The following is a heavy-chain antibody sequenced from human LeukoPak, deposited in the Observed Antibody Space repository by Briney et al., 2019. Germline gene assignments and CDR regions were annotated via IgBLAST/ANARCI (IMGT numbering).Heavy chain of an antibody. Sequence: GGSLRLSCAASGFTFSNYWMSWVRQAPGKGLEWVANIKEDGSRNHYVDSVKGRFTISRDNAKNSLYLQMNSLRAEDSAVYYCARQLSGWYDADPCWGQGTLVTVSS. CDR1: GFTFSNYW. J-gene: IGHJ4*02. V-gene: IGHV3-7*05. CDR3: ARQLSGWYDADPC. D-gene: IGHD6-19*01. CDR2: IKEDGSRN.